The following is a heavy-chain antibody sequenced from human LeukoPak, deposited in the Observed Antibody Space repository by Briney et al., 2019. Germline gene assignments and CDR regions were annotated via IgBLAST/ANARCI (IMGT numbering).Heavy chain of an antibody. V-gene: IGHV3-21*04. CDR3: AKDIGERGYKDF. CDR1: GFTLSSYS. CDR2: ISSSSKYI. Sequence: GGSLRLSCAASGFTLSSYSMNWVRQAPGKGLEWVSSISSSSKYIYYADSVKGRFTISRDNNKNSLYLQMDSLRTEDTAFYYCAKDIGERGYKDFWGQGTLVTVSS. D-gene: IGHD5-18*01. J-gene: IGHJ4*02.